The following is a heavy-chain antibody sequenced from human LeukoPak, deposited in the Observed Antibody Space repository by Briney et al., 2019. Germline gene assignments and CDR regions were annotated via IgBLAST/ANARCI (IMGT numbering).Heavy chain of an antibody. CDR3: AKDGLTQDFDY. D-gene: IGHD3-16*01. Sequence: GGSLRLSCAASGFTFSTYAMSWVRQAAGKGLEWVSLISGSGGGTYYADSVKGRFTISRDNSKSTLYLQMNSLRAEDTAVYYCAKDGLTQDFDYWGQGTLVTVSS. V-gene: IGHV3-23*01. CDR1: GFTFSTYA. CDR2: ISGSGGGT. J-gene: IGHJ4*02.